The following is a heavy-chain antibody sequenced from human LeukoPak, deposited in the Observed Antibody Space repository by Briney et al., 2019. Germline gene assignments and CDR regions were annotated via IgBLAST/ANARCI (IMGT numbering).Heavy chain of an antibody. J-gene: IGHJ5*02. CDR1: GYTFTSYY. D-gene: IGHD2-21*02. CDR2: INPSGGST. V-gene: IGHV1-46*01. CDR3: ATRLPTKNWFDP. Sequence: ASVTVSCKASGYTFTSYYLHWVRQAPGQGLEWVGIINPSGGSTRYAQQFQGRVTMTRDTSTSTVYMLLTRLRSEDTADYYLATRLPTKNWFDPGGQGTLVTVSS.